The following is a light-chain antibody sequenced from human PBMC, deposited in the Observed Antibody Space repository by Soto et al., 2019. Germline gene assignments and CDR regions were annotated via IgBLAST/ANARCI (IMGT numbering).Light chain of an antibody. V-gene: IGKV3-20*01. CDR3: QQYGSSVTST. J-gene: IGKJ1*01. CDR1: QSVTSNY. CDR2: AAS. Sequence: EVVLTQSPGTVSLSPGERATLSCRASQSVTSNYLAWYQQKPGQAPRLLIYAASSRATGIPDRFSGSGSGTDFTLSISRLEPEDFAVYYCQQYGSSVTSTFGHGTKVEIK.